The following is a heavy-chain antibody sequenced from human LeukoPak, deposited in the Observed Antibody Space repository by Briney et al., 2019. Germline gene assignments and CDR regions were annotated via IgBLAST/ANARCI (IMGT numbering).Heavy chain of an antibody. CDR1: GGSFSGYY. D-gene: IGHD2-2*01. CDR2: INHSGST. CDR3: AMVGVVVPAATSDAFDI. J-gene: IGHJ3*02. V-gene: IGHV4-34*01. Sequence: SETLSLTCAVYGGSFSGYYWSWIRQPPGKGLEWIGEINHSGSTNYNPSLKSRVTISVDTSKNQFSLKLSSVTAADTAVYYCAMVGVVVPAATSDAFDIWGQGTMVTVSS.